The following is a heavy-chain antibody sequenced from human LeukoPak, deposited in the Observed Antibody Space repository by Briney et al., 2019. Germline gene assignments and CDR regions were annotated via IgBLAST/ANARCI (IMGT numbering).Heavy chain of an antibody. J-gene: IGHJ6*02. D-gene: IGHD3-3*01. Sequence: PGGSLRLSCAASGFTFSSYSMNWVRQAPGKGLEWVSSISSSSSYIYYADSVKGRFTISRDNAKNSLYLQMNSLRAEDTAVYYCARVPYDFWSGYYSYYYYYGMDVWGQGTTVTVSS. CDR2: ISSSSSYI. V-gene: IGHV3-21*04. CDR3: ARVPYDFWSGYYSYYYYYGMDV. CDR1: GFTFSSYS.